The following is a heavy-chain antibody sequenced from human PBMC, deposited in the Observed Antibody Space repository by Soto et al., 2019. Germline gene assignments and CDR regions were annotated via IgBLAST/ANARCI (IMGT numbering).Heavy chain of an antibody. Sequence: SETLPLTCTVSVCPIRGSYLTWILPPPGKGLEWIGYIYYSGSTNYNPSLKSRVTISVDTSKNQFSLKLSSVTAADTAVYYCARASNYQLLWVGWFAPWGQGTLVT. CDR1: VCPIRGSY. D-gene: IGHD2-2*01. CDR3: ARASNYQLLWVGWFAP. V-gene: IGHV4-59*01. CDR2: IYYSGST. J-gene: IGHJ5*02.